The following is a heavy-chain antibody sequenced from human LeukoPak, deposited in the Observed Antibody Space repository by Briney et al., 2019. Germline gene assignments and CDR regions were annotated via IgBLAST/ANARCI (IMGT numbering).Heavy chain of an antibody. V-gene: IGHV3-7*01. CDR1: GFPFTHYW. J-gene: IGHJ4*02. CDR2: INQGGSET. D-gene: IGHD4-23*01. CDR3: ATDRKVGTWDPRFDY. Sequence: GGSLRLSCAASGFPFTHYWMIWVRQAPGKRPEWVGNINQGGSETNYEDSVKGRFSISRDNAKTSLYLQMNSLRAEDTAVYYCATDRKVGTWDPRFDYWGQGALVTVSS.